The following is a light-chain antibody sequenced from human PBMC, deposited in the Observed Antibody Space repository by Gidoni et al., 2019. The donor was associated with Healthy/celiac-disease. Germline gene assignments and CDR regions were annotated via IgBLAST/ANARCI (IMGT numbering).Light chain of an antibody. CDR3: HQSSSLPLT. J-gene: IGKJ4*01. CDR1: QSIGSS. Sequence: EIVLPQSPDFQSGTPKEKVTITCRASQSIGSSLHWYQQKPDQSPKLLIKYASQSFSGVPSRFSGRASGTDFTLTINSLETEDAATYYCHQSSSLPLTFGGGTKVEIK. V-gene: IGKV6-21*01. CDR2: YAS.